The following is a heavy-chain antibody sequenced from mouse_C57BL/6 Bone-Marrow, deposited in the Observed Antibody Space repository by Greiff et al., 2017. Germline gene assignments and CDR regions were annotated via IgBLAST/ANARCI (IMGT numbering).Heavy chain of an antibody. Sequence: VQLQQPGAELVKPGASVKLSCKASGYTFTSYWMKWVKQRPGQGLEWIGEIDPSDSYTNYNQKFKGKATLTVDTSSSTAYMQLSTLASEDSAVYYGARDGDGNFDYWGQGTTLTVSS. J-gene: IGHJ2*01. V-gene: IGHV1-50*01. D-gene: IGHD3-3*01. CDR3: ARDGDGNFDY. CDR2: IDPSDSYT. CDR1: GYTFTSYW.